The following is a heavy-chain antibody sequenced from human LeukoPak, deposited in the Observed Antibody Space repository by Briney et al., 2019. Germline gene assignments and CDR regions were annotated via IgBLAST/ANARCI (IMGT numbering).Heavy chain of an antibody. V-gene: IGHV3-23*01. CDR1: GFTFSSYD. J-gene: IGHJ4*02. CDR3: AKDLAGITMIVVVIMDY. CDR2: LTSDGGST. D-gene: IGHD3-22*01. Sequence: GGSLRLSCAASGFTFSSYDMSWVRQAPGKGLEWVSSLTSDGGSTYYADSVKGRFTISRDNSKNTLYLQMNSLRAEDTAVYYCAKDLAGITMIVVVIMDYWGQGTLVTVSS.